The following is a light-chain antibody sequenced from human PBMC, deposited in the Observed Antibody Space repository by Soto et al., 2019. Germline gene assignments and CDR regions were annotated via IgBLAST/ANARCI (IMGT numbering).Light chain of an antibody. CDR1: TSDVGGYNH. Sequence: QSALTQPASVSGSPGQSITISCTGTTSDVGGYNHVSWYQQHPGKAPKLMIYEVSNRPSGVSNRFSGSKSGNTASLTISGLQAEDEADYYCSSYTSGNSWVFGVGTKLTVL. CDR2: EVS. CDR3: SSYTSGNSWV. V-gene: IGLV2-14*01. J-gene: IGLJ3*02.